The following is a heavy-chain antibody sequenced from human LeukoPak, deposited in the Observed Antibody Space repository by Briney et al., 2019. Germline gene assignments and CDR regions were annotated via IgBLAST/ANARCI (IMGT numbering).Heavy chain of an antibody. CDR1: GFTFSSYA. V-gene: IGHV3-30-3*01. D-gene: IGHD3-3*01. Sequence: GGSLRLSCAASGFTFSSYAMHWVRQAPGKGLEWVAVISYDGSNKYYADSVKGRFTISRDNSKNTLYLQMNSLRAEDTAVYYCALTYDFWSGYRDLRFDYWGQGTLVTVSS. CDR2: ISYDGSNK. CDR3: ALTYDFWSGYRDLRFDY. J-gene: IGHJ4*02.